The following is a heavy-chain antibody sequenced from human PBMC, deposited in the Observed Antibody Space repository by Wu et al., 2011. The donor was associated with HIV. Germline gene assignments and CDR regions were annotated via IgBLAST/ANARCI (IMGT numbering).Heavy chain of an antibody. J-gene: IGHJ3*01. D-gene: IGHD6-13*01. Sequence: QVQLVQSGADLKKPGASVKVSCKASGYTFTDYYLHWVRQAPGQGLEWLGWINPDNGYTKYAQKFQGWVTLTRDSSINTAYLQLARVTSDDTAVYYCATVAGAAAGEAFDVWGQGTMVTVSS. CDR1: GYTFTDYY. CDR3: ATVAGAAAGEAFDV. V-gene: IGHV1-2*04. CDR2: INPDNGYT.